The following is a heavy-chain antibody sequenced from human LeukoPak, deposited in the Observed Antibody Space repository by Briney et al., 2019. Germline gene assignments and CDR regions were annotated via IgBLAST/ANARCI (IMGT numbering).Heavy chain of an antibody. V-gene: IGHV4-39*01. CDR1: GGSLRGTSYY. J-gene: IGHJ5*02. CDR2: FDYSGST. D-gene: IGHD6-13*01. CDR3: ARHGSAGTA. Sequence: SETLSLTCTVSGGSLRGTSYYWGWIRQPPGKGLEWIGSFDYSGSTNYNASLNSRVTISIDTANKQFSLKLTSVIAADTAVYYCARHGSAGTAWGQGTQVTVSS.